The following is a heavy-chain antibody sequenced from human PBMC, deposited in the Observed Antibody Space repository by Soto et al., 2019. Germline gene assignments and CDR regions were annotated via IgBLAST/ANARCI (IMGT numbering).Heavy chain of an antibody. V-gene: IGHV1-18*01. CDR1: GYTFTSYG. J-gene: IGHJ4*02. Sequence: QVQLVQSGPEVKKPGASVKVSCKTSGYTFTSYGISWVRQAPGQGLEWMGWINTDKGKTTYAQRFQGRVTMTTDTTTSTAYMELRSLRSVDTAAYYCATRSPAFGYWGQGTLVTVSS. CDR2: INTDKGKT. CDR3: ATRSPAFGY.